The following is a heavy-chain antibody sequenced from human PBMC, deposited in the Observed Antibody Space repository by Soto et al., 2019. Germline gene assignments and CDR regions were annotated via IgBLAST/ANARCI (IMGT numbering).Heavy chain of an antibody. CDR2: ISDSGATT. J-gene: IGHJ4*02. CDR1: GFPFGENA. CDR3: AKEDTSSGSLDY. D-gene: IGHD6-19*01. Sequence: GGSLRLSCAASGFPFGENAMSWVRQAPGKGLEWVSGISDSGATTYYADSVRGRFTISRDNSKNTLYLQMKSLRAEDSASYYCAKEDTSSGSLDYWGQGALVTSPQ. V-gene: IGHV3-23*01.